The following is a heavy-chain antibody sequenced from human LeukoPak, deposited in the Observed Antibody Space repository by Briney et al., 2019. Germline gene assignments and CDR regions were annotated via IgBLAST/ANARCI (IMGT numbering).Heavy chain of an antibody. V-gene: IGHV7-4-1*02. J-gene: IGHJ3*02. D-gene: IGHD5-18*01. CDR3: ASRGYSYAYDAFDI. CDR1: GYTFTSYA. Sequence: GASVKVSCKASGYTFTSYAMNWVRQAPGQGLEWMGWINTNTGNPTYAQGFTGRSVFSLDTSVSTAYLQISSLKAEDTAVYYCASRGYSYAYDAFDIWGQGTMVTVSS. CDR2: INTNTGNP.